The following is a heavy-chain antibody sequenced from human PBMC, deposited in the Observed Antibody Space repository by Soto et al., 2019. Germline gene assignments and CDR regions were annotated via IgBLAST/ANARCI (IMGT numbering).Heavy chain of an antibody. J-gene: IGHJ3*01. Sequence: QLRVEQRGAGLLKPSDTLSLTCDVSGGSLSGYYWSWIRQAPGKGLEWIVEINHSGSPNYNPSLQSRVSVSVDTSKTQFSLQLSSVTAADTAMYYCATFPPEGRTATARGDDAFDFWGQGTLVTVSS. CDR1: GGSLSGYY. V-gene: IGHV4-34*02. CDR2: INHSGSP. CDR3: ATFPPEGRTATARGDDAFDF. D-gene: IGHD1-1*01.